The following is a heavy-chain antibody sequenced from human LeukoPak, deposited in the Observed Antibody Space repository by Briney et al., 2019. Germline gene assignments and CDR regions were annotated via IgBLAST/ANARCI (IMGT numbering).Heavy chain of an antibody. J-gene: IGHJ4*02. CDR2: ISWYSGSI. CDR1: GFTFDDYA. V-gene: IGHV3-9*03. D-gene: IGHD3-10*01. CDR3: AKDISRTGRGGFDY. Sequence: PGGSLRLSCAASGFTFDDYAMHWVRQAPGKGLEWVSGISWYSGSIGYADSVKGRFTISRDNAKNSLYLQMNSLRAEDMALYYCAKDISRTGRGGFDYWGQGTLVTVSS.